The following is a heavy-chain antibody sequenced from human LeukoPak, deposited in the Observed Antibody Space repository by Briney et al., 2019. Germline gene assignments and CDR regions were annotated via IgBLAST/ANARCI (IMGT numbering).Heavy chain of an antibody. J-gene: IGHJ5*02. CDR1: EYPFSTYE. Sequence: ASVKVSCKASEYPFSTYEINWVRQAPGQGLEWMGWVHPKSGDTAYAQKFQDRVTMTRDTSISTVYMELSSLRSEDTAMYFCTRGPRDDPWGQGTLVTVSS. CDR3: TRGPRDDP. V-gene: IGHV1-8*01. CDR2: VHPKSGDT.